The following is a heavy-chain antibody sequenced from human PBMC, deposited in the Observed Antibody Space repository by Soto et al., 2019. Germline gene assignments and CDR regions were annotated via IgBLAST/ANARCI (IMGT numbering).Heavy chain of an antibody. CDR3: ERVNFWIGYSFYYYGMDV. CDR1: GGSFSGYY. CDR2: INHSGST. V-gene: IGHV4-34*01. D-gene: IGHD3-3*01. Sequence: SETLSLTCAVYGGSFSGYYWSWIRQPPGKGLEWIGEINHSGSTNYNPSLKSRVTISVDTSKNQFSLKLSSVTAADTAVYYCERVNFWIGYSFYYYGMDVWGQGTTVTVSS. J-gene: IGHJ6*02.